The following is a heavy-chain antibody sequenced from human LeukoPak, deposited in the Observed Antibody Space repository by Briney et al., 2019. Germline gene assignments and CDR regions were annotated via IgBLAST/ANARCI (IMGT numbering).Heavy chain of an antibody. V-gene: IGHV3-30-3*01. CDR2: ISYDGSNE. D-gene: IGHD1-26*01. CDR1: GFTFSSYT. Sequence: GGSLRLSCAASGFTFSSYTMRWVRQAPGKGLEWVAVISYDGSNEYYEDSVKGRFTISRDSSRTTLYLQMISLRAEDTAVYYCARGPQYSGRIDYWGQGTLVTVSS. CDR3: ARGPQYSGRIDY. J-gene: IGHJ4*02.